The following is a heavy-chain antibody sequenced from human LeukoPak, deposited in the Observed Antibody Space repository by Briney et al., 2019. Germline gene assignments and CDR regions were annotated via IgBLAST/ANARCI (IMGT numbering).Heavy chain of an antibody. D-gene: IGHD3-10*01. Sequence: GESLRLSCAASGFTFTTYWMSWVRQAPGKGLEWVANIKQDGTEKYYVDSVKGRFTISRDNAKNSLYLQMNSLRVEDTAVYYCARYYRLDYWGQGTLVTVSS. CDR2: IKQDGTEK. CDR3: ARYYRLDY. V-gene: IGHV3-7*01. J-gene: IGHJ4*02. CDR1: GFTFTTYW.